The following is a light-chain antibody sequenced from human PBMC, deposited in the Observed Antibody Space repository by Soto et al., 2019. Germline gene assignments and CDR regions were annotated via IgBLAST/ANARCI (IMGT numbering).Light chain of an antibody. Sequence: QSVLTQPASVSGSPGQSITISCTGTSSDVGGYNYVSWYQQHPGKAPKLMIYDVSNRPSGVSNRFSGSKSGNTASLTISWLQAEDVADYYCSSYTSSSTRVFGTGTKATVL. J-gene: IGLJ1*01. CDR2: DVS. CDR1: SSDVGGYNY. V-gene: IGLV2-14*01. CDR3: SSYTSSSTRV.